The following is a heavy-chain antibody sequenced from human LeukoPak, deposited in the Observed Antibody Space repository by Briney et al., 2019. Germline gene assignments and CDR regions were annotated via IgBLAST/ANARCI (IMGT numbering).Heavy chain of an antibody. CDR3: AREGIVVVPAAVPIEYYYYYGMDV. Sequence: PGGSLRLFCAASGFTLSSYSMNWVRQSPGKGLEWVSSISSSSSYIYYADSVKGRFTISRDNAKNSLYLQMNSLRAEDTAVYYCAREGIVVVPAAVPIEYYYYYGMDVWGQGTTVTVSS. CDR1: GFTLSSYS. V-gene: IGHV3-21*01. D-gene: IGHD2-2*01. CDR2: ISSSSSYI. J-gene: IGHJ6*02.